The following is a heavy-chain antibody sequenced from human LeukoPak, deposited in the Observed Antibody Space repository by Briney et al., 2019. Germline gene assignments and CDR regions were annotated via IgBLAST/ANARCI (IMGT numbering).Heavy chain of an antibody. CDR1: GFTFDDYG. CDR2: INWNGGST. V-gene: IGHV3-20*04. Sequence: VGSLRLSCAASGFTFDDYGMSWVRHAPGKGLEWVSGINWNGGSTGYAGSVKGRFTISRDNAKNSLYLQMNSLRAEDTALYYCSREVTGERIFDYWGQGTLVTVSS. D-gene: IGHD1-1*01. CDR3: SREVTGERIFDY. J-gene: IGHJ4*02.